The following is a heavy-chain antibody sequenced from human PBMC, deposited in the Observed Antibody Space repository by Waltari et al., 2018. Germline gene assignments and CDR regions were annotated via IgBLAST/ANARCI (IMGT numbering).Heavy chain of an antibody. J-gene: IGHJ1*01. CDR2: ITASGDNT. D-gene: IGHD3-9*01. V-gene: IGHV3-23*04. CDR1: GFSFSNFA. Sequence: EVQLVESGGGVVQSGESLRLSCAAAGFSFSNFAMTWFRLVPGKGLEWVSSITASGDNTYDADAVRGRFTISRDNSKNTLYLQMDGLRAEDTAIYYCAKIPYDNFWTGYFFFDLWGQGAQVTVSS. CDR3: AKIPYDNFWTGYFFFDL.